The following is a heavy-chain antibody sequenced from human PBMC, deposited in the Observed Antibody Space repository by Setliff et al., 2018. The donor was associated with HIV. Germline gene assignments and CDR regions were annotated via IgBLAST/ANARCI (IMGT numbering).Heavy chain of an antibody. CDR3: AKTQTVITVYGPFDS. D-gene: IGHD4-4*01. CDR2: ISGSGDIT. Sequence: GESLTISCAASGFSFRSYAVSWVRQAPGEGLEWVSVISGSGDITYYRESVKGRFTVSRDNSNNTVYLQMNSLRAEDTAMYYCAKTQTVITVYGPFDSWGQGTPVTV. CDR1: GFSFRSYA. V-gene: IGHV3-23*01. J-gene: IGHJ4*02.